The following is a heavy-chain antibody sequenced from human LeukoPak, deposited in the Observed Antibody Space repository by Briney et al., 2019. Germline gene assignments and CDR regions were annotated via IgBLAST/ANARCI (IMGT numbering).Heavy chain of an antibody. CDR2: ISSSSTYI. J-gene: IGHJ4*02. V-gene: IGHV3-21*01. Sequence: GGSLRLSCAASGFTFSTYSMNWVRQAPGKGLEWVSSISSSSTYIYYADSVKGRFTISRDNAKNSLYLQMNSLRAEDTAVYYCARVGGGGSYDSWGQGTLVTVSS. D-gene: IGHD3-16*01. CDR3: ARVGGGGSYDS. CDR1: GFTFSTYS.